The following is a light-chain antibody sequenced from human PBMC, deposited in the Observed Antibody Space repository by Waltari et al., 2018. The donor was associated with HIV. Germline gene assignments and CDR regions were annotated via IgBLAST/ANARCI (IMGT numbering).Light chain of an antibody. V-gene: IGLV1-51*02. CDR2: EKK. CDR3: GTWDSNLSAWV. J-gene: IGLJ3*02. Sequence: QSVLTQPPSVSAAPGQKVTFSCSGSTSNIGDNYVSWYRQLPGTAPKLLIYEKKKRPSGIPDRFSGAKSGTSATLGITGLQTGDEADYYCGTWDSNLSAWVFGGGTKLTVL. CDR1: TSNIGDNY.